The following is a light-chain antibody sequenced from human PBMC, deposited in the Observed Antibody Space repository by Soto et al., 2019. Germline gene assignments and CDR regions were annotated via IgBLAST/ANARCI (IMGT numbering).Light chain of an antibody. CDR1: QSVSSSY. J-gene: IGKJ3*01. CDR3: QQYGRSPGLFT. Sequence: EIVLTQSPGTLSLSPGERATLSYRASQSVSSSYLAWYQQKPGQAPRLLIYGASSRATGIPDRFSGSGSGTDFTLTISRLEPEDFAVYYCQQYGRSPGLFTFGPGTKVDIK. CDR2: GAS. V-gene: IGKV3-20*01.